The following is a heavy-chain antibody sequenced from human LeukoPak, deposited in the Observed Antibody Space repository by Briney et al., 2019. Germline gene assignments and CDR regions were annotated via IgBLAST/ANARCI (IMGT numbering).Heavy chain of an antibody. CDR3: ARGGIQVSGIDEFDY. Sequence: GGSLRLSCAASGFTFSTYWMSWVRQTPEKGLEFVANIKQDGSVKNYMDSLKGRSTISRDNARESLYLEINSLRAEDTAVYYCARGGIQVSGIDEFDYWGQGTLVTVSS. V-gene: IGHV3-7*04. D-gene: IGHD6-19*01. CDR2: IKQDGSVK. CDR1: GFTFSTYW. J-gene: IGHJ4*02.